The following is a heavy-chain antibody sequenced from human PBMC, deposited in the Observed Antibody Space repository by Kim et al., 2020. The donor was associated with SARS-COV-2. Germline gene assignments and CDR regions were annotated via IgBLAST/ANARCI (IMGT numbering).Heavy chain of an antibody. CDR2: INWNSGST. V-gene: IGHV3-9*01. CDR1: GFTFDDYA. D-gene: IGHD3-10*01. CDR3: ARDIAHYYVSGRYFGY. Sequence: GGSLRLSCAASGFTFDDYAMHWVRQPPGKGLEWVSGINWNSGSTGYADSVKGRFTISRDNARNSLYLEMNSLRADDTALYFCARDIAHYYVSGRYFGYWGQGTQVTVSS. J-gene: IGHJ4*02.